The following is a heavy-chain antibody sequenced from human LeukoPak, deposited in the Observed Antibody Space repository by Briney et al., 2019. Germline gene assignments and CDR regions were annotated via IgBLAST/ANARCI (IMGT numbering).Heavy chain of an antibody. V-gene: IGHV3-30*04. CDR1: GFTFSSYA. D-gene: IGHD6-19*01. J-gene: IGHJ4*02. CDR3: ARDHAVAGYRGFFDD. Sequence: GGSLRLSCAASGFTFSSYAMYWVRQAPGKGLEWVAVISYDGSNKHYADSVKGRFTISRDNSKNTLYLQMNSLRAEDTAVYYCARDHAVAGYRGFFDDWGQGTLVTVPS. CDR2: ISYDGSNK.